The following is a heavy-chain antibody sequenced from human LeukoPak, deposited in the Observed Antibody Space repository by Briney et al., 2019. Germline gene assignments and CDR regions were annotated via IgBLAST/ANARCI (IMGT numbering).Heavy chain of an antibody. CDR3: ARVFYISPYYDSSGYYAG. D-gene: IGHD3-22*01. J-gene: IGHJ4*02. CDR1: GFTFSSYW. Sequence: PGGSLRLSCAASGFTFSSYWMHWVRQAPGRGPVWVSRINSDGSSISYADSVKGRFTISRDNAKNTLYLQMNSLRAEDTAVYYCARVFYISPYYDSSGYYAGWGQGTLVTVSS. V-gene: IGHV3-74*01. CDR2: INSDGSSI.